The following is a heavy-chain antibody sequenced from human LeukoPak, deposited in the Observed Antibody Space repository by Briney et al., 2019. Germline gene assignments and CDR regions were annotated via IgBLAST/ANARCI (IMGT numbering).Heavy chain of an antibody. D-gene: IGHD3-10*01. Sequence: GGSLKLSCAASGFTFSSYWMSWVRQAPGKGLEWVANIKQDGSEKYYVDSVKGRFTISRDNAKNSLYLQMNSLRAEDTAVYYCARDSYYGSGSYYYYGMDVWGQGTTVTVSS. J-gene: IGHJ6*02. CDR1: GFTFSSYW. CDR2: IKQDGSEK. V-gene: IGHV3-7*01. CDR3: ARDSYYGSGSYYYYGMDV.